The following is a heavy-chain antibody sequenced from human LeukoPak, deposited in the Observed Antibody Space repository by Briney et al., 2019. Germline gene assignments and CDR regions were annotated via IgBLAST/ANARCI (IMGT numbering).Heavy chain of an antibody. CDR2: IWYDGSNK. CDR1: GFTFSSYG. J-gene: IGHJ4*01. Sequence: GGSLRLSCAASGFTFSSYGMHWVRQAPGKGMDRVAVIWYDGSNKYYADSVKGRFTISRDNSKNTLYLQMNSLRAEDTAMYYCARDHRYAFDNWGHGTLVTVSS. D-gene: IGHD5-12*01. V-gene: IGHV3-33*01. CDR3: ARDHRYAFDN.